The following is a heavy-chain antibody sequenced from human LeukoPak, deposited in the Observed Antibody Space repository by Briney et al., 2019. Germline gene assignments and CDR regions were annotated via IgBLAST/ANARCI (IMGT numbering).Heavy chain of an antibody. CDR3: ARRLCSSLTCNIGPSGNWLDP. V-gene: IGHV4-59*08. D-gene: IGHD2-2*02. J-gene: IGHJ5*02. CDR2: IYYDGST. Sequence: SETLSLTCTVSGGSMSNYWWNWIRQPPGKGLEWIGYIYYDGSTYYNPALNSRVTISIDTSKNQFSLKLNSVTAADTAVYYCARRLCSSLTCNIGPSGNWLDPWGQGALVTVSS. CDR1: GGSMSNYW.